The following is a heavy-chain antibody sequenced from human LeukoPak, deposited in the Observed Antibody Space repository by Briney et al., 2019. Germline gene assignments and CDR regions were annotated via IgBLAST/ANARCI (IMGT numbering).Heavy chain of an antibody. D-gene: IGHD3-10*01. J-gene: IGHJ4*02. Sequence: GSLRLSCAASGFTFSSYGMHWVRQAPGKGLEWVAVIWYDGSNKYYADSVKGRFTFSRDNSKNTLYLQMNSLRAEDTAVYYCARDHRFGELLGLLDYWGQGTLVTVSS. CDR3: ARDHRFGELLGLLDY. V-gene: IGHV3-33*01. CDR2: IWYDGSNK. CDR1: GFTFSSYG.